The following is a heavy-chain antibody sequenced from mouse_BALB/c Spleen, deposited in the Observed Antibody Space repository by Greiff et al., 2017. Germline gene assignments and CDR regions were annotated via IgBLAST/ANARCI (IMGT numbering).Heavy chain of an antibody. V-gene: IGHV5-17*02. CDR3: ASLYDGYYGYAMDY. CDR1: GFTFSSFG. CDR2: ISSGSSTI. D-gene: IGHD2-3*01. Sequence: EVKLVESGGGLVQPGGSRKLSCAASGFTFSSFGMHWVRQAPEKGLEWVAYISSGSSTIYYADTVKGRFTISRDNPKNTLFLQMTSLRSEDTAMYYCASLYDGYYGYAMDYWGQGTSVTVSS. J-gene: IGHJ4*01.